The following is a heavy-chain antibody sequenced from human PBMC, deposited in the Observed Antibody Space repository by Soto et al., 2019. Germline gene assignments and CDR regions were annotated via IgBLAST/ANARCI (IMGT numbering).Heavy chain of an antibody. V-gene: IGHV4-59*01. J-gene: IGHJ1*01. CDR1: GGSISSYY. CDR2: IYYSGST. Sequence: SETLSLTCTVSGGSISSYYWSWIRQPPGKGLEWIGYIYYSGSTNYNPSLKSRVTISVDTSKNQFSLKLSSVTAADTAVYYCARSRRDGYNPEYFQHWGQGTLVTVSS. CDR3: ARSRRDGYNPEYFQH. D-gene: IGHD5-12*01.